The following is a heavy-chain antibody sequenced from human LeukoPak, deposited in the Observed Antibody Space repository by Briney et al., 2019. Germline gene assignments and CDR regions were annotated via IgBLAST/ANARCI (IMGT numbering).Heavy chain of an antibody. CDR3: ASSSFDYYGSGSYSVDY. CDR1: GGSFSRCNW. J-gene: IGHJ4*02. CDR2: IYHSGTT. V-gene: IGHV4-4*02. Sequence: SGTLSLTCAVSGGSFSRCNWWIWLRQPPGKGLERIGEIYHSGTTNYNPSLKSRVTISVDKSKNQFSLKLSSVTAADTAVYYCASSSFDYYGSGSYSVDYWGQGTLVTVSS. D-gene: IGHD3-10*01.